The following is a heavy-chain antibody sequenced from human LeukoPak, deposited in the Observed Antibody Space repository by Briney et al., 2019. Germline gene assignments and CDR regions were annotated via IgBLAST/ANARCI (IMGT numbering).Heavy chain of an antibody. Sequence: ASVKVSCKASGYTFTSYGISWVRQAPGQGLEWMGWISAYNGYTKYAQKFQGRVTMTRDTSTSTAHMELRSLRSDDTAVYFCARDGHRMYYYESSDYCFDSWGQGTLVTVSS. V-gene: IGHV1-18*01. J-gene: IGHJ4*02. CDR1: GYTFTSYG. D-gene: IGHD3-22*01. CDR3: ARDGHRMYYYESSDYCFDS. CDR2: ISAYNGYT.